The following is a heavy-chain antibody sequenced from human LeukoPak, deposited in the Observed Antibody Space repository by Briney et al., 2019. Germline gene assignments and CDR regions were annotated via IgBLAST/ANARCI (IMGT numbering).Heavy chain of an antibody. D-gene: IGHD3-10*01. V-gene: IGHV3-7*01. CDR3: ARAAYYYGSGSYRLDV. Sequence: GGSLRLSCAASGFTFSSYWMSWVRQAPGKGLEWVANIKQDGSEKYYVDSVKGRFTISRDNAKNSLYLQMNSLRAEDTAVYYCARAAYYYGSGSYRLDVWGQGTTVTVSS. CDR1: GFTFSSYW. J-gene: IGHJ6*02. CDR2: IKQDGSEK.